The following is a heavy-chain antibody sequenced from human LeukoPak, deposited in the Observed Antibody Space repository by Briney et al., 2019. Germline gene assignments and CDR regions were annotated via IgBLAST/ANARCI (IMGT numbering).Heavy chain of an antibody. CDR1: GFTFRNHG. CDR2: IWYDGSNE. J-gene: IGHJ6*02. Sequence: PGTSLRLSCAASGFTFRNHGMHWVRQAPGKGLEWAAVIWYDGSNEYYADSVKGRFTIFRDNSKNTLYLQMNSLRAEDTAVYYCARDGSYYDMDVWGQGTTVTVSS. CDR3: ARDGSYYDMDV. V-gene: IGHV3-33*01.